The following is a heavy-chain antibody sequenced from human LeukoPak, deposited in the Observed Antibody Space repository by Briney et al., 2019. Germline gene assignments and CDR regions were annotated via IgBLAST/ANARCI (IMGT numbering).Heavy chain of an antibody. CDR3: ASRYCSGGSCYGTLDY. Sequence: SETLSLTCTVSGGSVSSGNYYWSWIRQPPGKGLEWIGYIYYSGSTNYSPSLKSRVTTSVVTSKNQFSLKVISVSAADTAVYYCASRYCSGGSCYGTLDYWGQGTLVTVSS. V-gene: IGHV4-61*01. D-gene: IGHD2-15*01. J-gene: IGHJ4*02. CDR1: GGSVSSGNYY. CDR2: IYYSGST.